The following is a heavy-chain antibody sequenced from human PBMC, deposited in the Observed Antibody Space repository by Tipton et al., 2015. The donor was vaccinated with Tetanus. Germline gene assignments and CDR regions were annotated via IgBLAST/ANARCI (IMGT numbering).Heavy chain of an antibody. Sequence: SLRLSCVASGFTFSNYAMNWVRQAPGKGLEWVSSIGTSASNTYYADSVKGRFTISRDNAKNSLYLQMNSLTADDTAVYFCASGSSLDYWGQGTLVTVSS. D-gene: IGHD6-6*01. CDR2: IGTSASNT. CDR3: ASGSSLDY. V-gene: IGHV3-21*01. CDR1: GFTFSNYA. J-gene: IGHJ4*02.